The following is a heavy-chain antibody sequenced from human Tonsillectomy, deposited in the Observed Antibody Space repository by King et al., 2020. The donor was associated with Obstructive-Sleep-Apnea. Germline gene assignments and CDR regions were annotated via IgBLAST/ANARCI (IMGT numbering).Heavy chain of an antibody. V-gene: IGHV4-59*01. CDR2: IYYSGST. CDR1: GGSISSYY. Sequence: VQLQESGPGLVKPSETLSLTCTVSGGSISSYYWSWIRQPPGKGLEWIGYIYYSGSTNYNPSLKSRVTISVDTSKNQFSLKLSSVTAADTAVYYCARGVWGSYPQEFDYWGQGTLVTVSS. J-gene: IGHJ4*02. CDR3: ARGVWGSYPQEFDY. D-gene: IGHD3-16*01.